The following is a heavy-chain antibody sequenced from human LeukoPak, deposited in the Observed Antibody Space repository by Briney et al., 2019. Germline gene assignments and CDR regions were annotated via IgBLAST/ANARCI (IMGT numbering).Heavy chain of an antibody. CDR3: AREVRGVMDY. CDR1: GGSISSSSYY. D-gene: IGHD3-10*01. Sequence: SETLSLTCTVSGGSISSSSYYWGWIRQPPGKGLEWIGSIYYSGSTNYNPSLKSRVTMSVDTSKNQFSLELSSVTAADTAVYYCAREVRGVMDYWGQGTLVTVSS. V-gene: IGHV4-39*07. CDR2: IYYSGST. J-gene: IGHJ4*02.